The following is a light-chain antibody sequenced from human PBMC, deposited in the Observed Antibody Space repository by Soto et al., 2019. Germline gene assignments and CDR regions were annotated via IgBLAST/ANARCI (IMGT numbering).Light chain of an antibody. V-gene: IGLV2-8*01. CDR2: EVT. CDR3: SSYAVNDNLV. Sequence: QSALTKPPSASGSPGQSVTISCTGTSSDVGGYDFVSWYQHHPGKAPKLIIFEVTRRPSGVPDRFSGSKSGDTASLTVSGLQAEDEADYYCSSYAVNDNLVFGGGTKLTVL. J-gene: IGLJ2*01. CDR1: SSDVGGYDF.